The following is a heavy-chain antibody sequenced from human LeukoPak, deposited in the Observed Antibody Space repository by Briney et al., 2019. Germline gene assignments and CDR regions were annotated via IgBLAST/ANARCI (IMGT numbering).Heavy chain of an antibody. CDR2: IKPNSGDT. V-gene: IGHV1-2*02. D-gene: IGHD4-11*01. J-gene: IGHJ3*02. CDR1: GYSFADYY. CDR3: ARRYRGAFDI. Sequence: ASVKVSCKASGYSFADYYMHWVRQAPGQGLEWMGWIKPNSGDTRSAQKFQGRVTMTRDTSISTAYMELSSLKASDTAMYYCARRYRGAFDIWGQGTMVTVSS.